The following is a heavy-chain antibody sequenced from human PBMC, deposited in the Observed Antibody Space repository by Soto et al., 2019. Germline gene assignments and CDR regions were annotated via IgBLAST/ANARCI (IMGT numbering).Heavy chain of an antibody. V-gene: IGHV4-39*01. J-gene: IGHJ4*02. CDR2: IYYSGSI. CDR3: ARHVTGTTVYYFDY. Sequence: SETLSLTCTVSGGSISSSNFYWGWIRQPPGKGLEWIGSIYYSGSIYYNPSLKSRVTISVDKSKNQFSLKLSSVTAADTAVYYCARHVTGTTVYYFDYWGQGTLVSAPQ. D-gene: IGHD1-7*01. CDR1: GGSISSSNFY.